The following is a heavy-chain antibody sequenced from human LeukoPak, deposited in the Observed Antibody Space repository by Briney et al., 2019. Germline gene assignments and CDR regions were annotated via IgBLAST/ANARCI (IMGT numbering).Heavy chain of an antibody. CDR3: GGGGY. D-gene: IGHD6-25*01. Sequence: PGGSLRLSCAASEFTFSRSWMNWVRQAPGKGLEWVANIKQGGSAKYYVDSVEGRFTISRDNAKNSLYLQMNSLRAEDTAVYYCGGGGYWGQGILVTVSS. CDR2: IKQGGSAK. V-gene: IGHV3-7*05. J-gene: IGHJ4*02. CDR1: EFTFSRSW.